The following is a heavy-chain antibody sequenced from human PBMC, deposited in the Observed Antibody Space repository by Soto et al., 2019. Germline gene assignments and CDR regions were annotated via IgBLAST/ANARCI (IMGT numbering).Heavy chain of an antibody. V-gene: IGHV1-69*02. Sequence: SVKVSCTASGGTLSSYTISWVLQAPGQGLEWMGRIIPILGIANYAQKFQGRVTITADKSTSTAYMELSSLRSEDTAVYYCARNNEYSSSSNFDYWGQGTLVTVSS. CDR2: IIPILGIA. CDR1: GGTLSSYT. J-gene: IGHJ4*02. D-gene: IGHD6-6*01. CDR3: ARNNEYSSSSNFDY.